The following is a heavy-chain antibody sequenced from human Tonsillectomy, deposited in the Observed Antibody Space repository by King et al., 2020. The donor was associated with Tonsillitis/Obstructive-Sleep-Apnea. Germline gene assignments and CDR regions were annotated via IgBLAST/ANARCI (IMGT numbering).Heavy chain of an antibody. J-gene: IGHJ4*02. Sequence: VQLVESGGALVKPGGSLRLSCAASGFPFSDYYMNWIRQPPGKGLEWLGYINSSSTFTAYADSVKGRFTISRDNAKKSLFLQMNSLRAGDTATYYCVPGGWELPWGQGTLVTVSS. D-gene: IGHD5-24*01. CDR2: INSSSTFT. V-gene: IGHV3-11*05. CDR1: GFPFSDYY. CDR3: VPGGWELP.